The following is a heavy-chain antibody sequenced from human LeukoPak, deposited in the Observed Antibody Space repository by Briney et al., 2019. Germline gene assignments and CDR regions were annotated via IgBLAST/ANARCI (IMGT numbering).Heavy chain of an antibody. CDR3: ARGLRYCSSTSCYNQMDV. Sequence: ASVKVSCKASGGTFSSYAISWVRQAPGQGLEWMGGIIPIFGTANYAQKFQGRVTITADESTSTAYMELSSLRSEDTAVYYCARGLRYCSSTSCYNQMDVWAKGPRSPSPQ. D-gene: IGHD2-2*02. CDR2: IIPIFGTA. CDR1: GGTFSSYA. V-gene: IGHV1-69*13. J-gene: IGHJ6*04.